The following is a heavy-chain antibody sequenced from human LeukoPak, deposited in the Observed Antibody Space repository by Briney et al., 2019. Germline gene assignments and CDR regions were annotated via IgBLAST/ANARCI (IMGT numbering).Heavy chain of an antibody. V-gene: IGHV3-23*01. CDR2: ISGSGGST. CDR1: GFTFSSYA. CDR3: AKDPGVVPAHYFDY. Sequence: GGSLRLSCAASGFTFSSYAMSWVRQAPGKGLEWVSAISGSGGSTYYADSVKGRFTISRDNSKNTLSLQMNSLRAEDTAVYYCAKDPGVVPAHYFDYWGQGILVTVSS. J-gene: IGHJ4*02. D-gene: IGHD2-2*01.